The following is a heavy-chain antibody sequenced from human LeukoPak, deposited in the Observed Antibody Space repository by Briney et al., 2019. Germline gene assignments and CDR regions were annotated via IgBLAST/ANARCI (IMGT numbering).Heavy chain of an antibody. CDR2: IKQDRSEK. J-gene: IGHJ4*02. V-gene: IGHV3-7*01. CDR3: VRDYNWGFDY. D-gene: IGHD1-1*01. CDR1: RSTFSQYW. Sequence: GGSLRLSCEVSRSTFSQYWMSWVRQAPGKGLELVANIKQDRSEKYYVDSVKGRFTISRDNSKNNVYLQMYSLRVEDTSIYYCVRDYNWGFDYWGQGTVVTVSS.